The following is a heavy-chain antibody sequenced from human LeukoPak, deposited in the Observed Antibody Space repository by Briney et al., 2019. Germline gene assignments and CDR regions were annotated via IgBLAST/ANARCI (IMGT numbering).Heavy chain of an antibody. CDR1: ASSFSSDW. CDR3: AREGSSGWYAGY. V-gene: IGHV3-74*01. Sequence: QTGRCLRLPRAATASSFSSDWMYWVRQALEKGMVWVSRINSDGSSTSYADSVKGRFTISRDNAKNMLYLQMNSLRAEDTAVYYCAREGSSGWYAGYWGQGTLVTVSS. J-gene: IGHJ4*02. CDR2: INSDGSST. D-gene: IGHD6-19*01.